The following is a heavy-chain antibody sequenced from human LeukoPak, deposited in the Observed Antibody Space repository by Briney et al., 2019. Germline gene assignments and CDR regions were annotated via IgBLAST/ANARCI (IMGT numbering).Heavy chain of an antibody. D-gene: IGHD3-16*01. CDR1: GYTFTTYY. J-gene: IGHJ4*02. CDR2: INPGAGNT. V-gene: IGHV1-46*01. Sequence: ASVKVSCKASGYTFTTYYMNWVRQAPGQGLEWMGTINPGAGNTNYAQSFQGRVTMTRDTSTSTVYMELTSLTSEDTAVYYCVREASGGYFDYWGQGTQVTVSS. CDR3: VREASGGYFDY.